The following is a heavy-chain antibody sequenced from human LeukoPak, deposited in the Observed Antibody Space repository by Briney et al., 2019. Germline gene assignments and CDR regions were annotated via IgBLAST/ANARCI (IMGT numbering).Heavy chain of an antibody. CDR3: ARQSKGIIVITDFQH. CDR2: IYYSGST. V-gene: IGHV4-61*01. J-gene: IGHJ1*01. D-gene: IGHD3-22*01. CDR1: GGSVSSGSYY. Sequence: SETLSLTCTVSGGSVSSGSYYWSWIRQPPGKGLEWIGYIYYSGSTNYNPSLKSRVTISVDTSKNQFSLKLSSVTAADTAVYYCARQSKGIIVITDFQHWGQGTLVTVSS.